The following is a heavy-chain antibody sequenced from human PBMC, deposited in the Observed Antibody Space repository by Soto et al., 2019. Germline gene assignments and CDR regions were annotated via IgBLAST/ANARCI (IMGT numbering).Heavy chain of an antibody. CDR2: IWYDGSNK. Sequence: GGSLRLSCAASGFTFSSYGMHWVRQAQGKGLEWVAVIWYDGSNKYYADSVKGRFTISRDNSKNTLYLQMNSLRAEDTAVYYCANAFLAAAGETNYYYYGMDVWGQGTTVTVSS. V-gene: IGHV3-33*06. J-gene: IGHJ6*02. CDR1: GFTFSSYG. CDR3: ANAFLAAAGETNYYYYGMDV. D-gene: IGHD6-13*01.